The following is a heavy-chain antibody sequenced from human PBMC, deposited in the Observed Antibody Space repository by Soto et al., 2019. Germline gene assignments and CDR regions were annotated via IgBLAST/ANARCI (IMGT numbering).Heavy chain of an antibody. CDR2: IYYSGTT. D-gene: IGHD1-26*01. Sequence: XETLSLACTVSGCSISSSTSYWVWIRQPPGKGLEWIGSIYYSGTTYYNPSLKSRVTISVDTSKNQFSLKLRSVTAADTAVYYCARQSPDYLGSVGWFDHWGQGALVTVSS. CDR1: GCSISSSTSY. CDR3: ARQSPDYLGSVGWFDH. V-gene: IGHV4-39*01. J-gene: IGHJ5*02.